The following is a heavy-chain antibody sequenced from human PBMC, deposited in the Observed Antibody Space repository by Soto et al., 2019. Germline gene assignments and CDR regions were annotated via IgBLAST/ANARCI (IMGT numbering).Heavy chain of an antibody. CDR2: IIPIFGTA. D-gene: IGHD5-18*01. CDR3: ARERSYGTVFDY. J-gene: IGHJ4*02. Sequence: QVQLVQSGAEVKKPGSSVKVSCKASGGTFSSYALSWVRQAPGQGLEWMGGIIPIFGTANYAQKFQGRVTINAVESTSTAYMELSSLRSEDTAVYYCARERSYGTVFDYWGQGTLVTVSS. CDR1: GGTFSSYA. V-gene: IGHV1-69*01.